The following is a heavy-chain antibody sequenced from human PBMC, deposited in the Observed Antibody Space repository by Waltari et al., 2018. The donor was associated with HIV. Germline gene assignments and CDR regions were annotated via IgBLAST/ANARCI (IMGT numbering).Heavy chain of an antibody. CDR2: RKQDGSEK. Sequence: EVQLVESGGGLVQPGGSLRLSCAASGFTFSSYWMSWVRQVPGKGRDGCANRKQDGSEKYYGDSVNGRFTISRDNAENSLYLQMNSLRAEDTAVDYCARGGFYGSGSKVNWGQGTLVTVSS. D-gene: IGHD3-10*01. CDR3: ARGGFYGSGSKVN. V-gene: IGHV3-7*04. CDR1: GFTFSSYW. J-gene: IGHJ4*02.